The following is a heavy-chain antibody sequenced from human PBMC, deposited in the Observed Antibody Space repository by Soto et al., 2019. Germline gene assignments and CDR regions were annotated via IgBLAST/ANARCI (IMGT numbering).Heavy chain of an antibody. CDR3: ASIAAPGTTHFDF. J-gene: IGHJ4*02. V-gene: IGHV4-39*01. CDR2: IYYSGNT. CDR1: GGSLGSSSYY. Sequence: PSETLSLTCTVSGGSLGSSSYYWGWIRQSPGKGLEWIGNIYYSGNTFYNPSLKSRVTISVGTSKNQFYLHLSSVTAADTAIFYCASIAAPGTTHFDFWGQGTLVTVSS. D-gene: IGHD6-13*01.